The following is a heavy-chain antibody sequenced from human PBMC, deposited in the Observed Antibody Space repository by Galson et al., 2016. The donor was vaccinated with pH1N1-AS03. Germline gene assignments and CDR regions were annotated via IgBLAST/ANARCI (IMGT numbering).Heavy chain of an antibody. CDR3: ARQNPVEDWFDP. CDR1: GYTFTSYG. J-gene: IGHJ5*02. Sequence: SVKVSCKASGYTFTSYGISWVRQAPGQGLEWMGWISTYNGNTHYAQKLQGRVTVTTDTSTSTAYLELRSLRSDDTAVYYCARQNPVEDWFDPWGQGTLVTVSS. V-gene: IGHV1-18*01. D-gene: IGHD1-1*01. CDR2: ISTYNGNT.